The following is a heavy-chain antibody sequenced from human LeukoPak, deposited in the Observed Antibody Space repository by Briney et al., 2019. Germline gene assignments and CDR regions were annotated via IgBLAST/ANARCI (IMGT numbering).Heavy chain of an antibody. J-gene: IGHJ5*02. V-gene: IGHV4-4*07. Sequence: SETLSLTCSVSGGSISSYYWSWIRQPAGKGLESIGHISTSGSTNYNPSLKSRVTMSVDTSKNQFSLKLSSVTAADTAVYYCARPYYDSSGYYGGTSLNWFDPWGQGTLVTVSS. CDR1: GGSISSYY. CDR3: ARPYYDSSGYYGGTSLNWFDP. CDR2: ISTSGST. D-gene: IGHD3-22*01.